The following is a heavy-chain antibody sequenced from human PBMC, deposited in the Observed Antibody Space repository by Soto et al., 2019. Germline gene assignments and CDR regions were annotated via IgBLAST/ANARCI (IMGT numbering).Heavy chain of an antibody. CDR3: ARGRIAAAGPLNNWFDP. J-gene: IGHJ5*02. D-gene: IGHD6-13*01. CDR1: GFTFSSYS. CDR2: ISSSSSYI. Sequence: EVQLVESGGGLVKPGGSLRLSCAASGFTFSSYSMNWVRQAPGKGLEWVSSISSSSSYIYYADSVKGRFTISRDNAKNSLYLQMNSLRAEDTAVYYCARGRIAAAGPLNNWFDPWGQGTLVTVSS. V-gene: IGHV3-21*01.